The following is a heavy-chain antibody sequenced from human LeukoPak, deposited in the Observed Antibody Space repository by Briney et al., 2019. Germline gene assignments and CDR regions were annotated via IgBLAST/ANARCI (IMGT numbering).Heavy chain of an antibody. CDR3: AREGKNWGSGSYYYYYYMDV. D-gene: IGHD7-27*01. CDR1: GGSISSGSYY. V-gene: IGHV4-61*02. Sequence: SETLSLTCTVSGGSISSGSYYWSWIRQPAGKGLEWIGRIYTSGSTNYNPSLKSRVTMSVDTSKNQFSLKLSSVTAADTAVYYCAREGKNWGSGSYYYYYYMDVWGKGTTVTVSS. CDR2: IYTSGST. J-gene: IGHJ6*03.